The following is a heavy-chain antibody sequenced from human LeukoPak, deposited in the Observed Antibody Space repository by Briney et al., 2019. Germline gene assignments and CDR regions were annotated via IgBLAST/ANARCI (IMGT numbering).Heavy chain of an antibody. CDR3: ARDRSAGMRWSLYYYGMDV. D-gene: IGHD5-24*01. V-gene: IGHV6-1*01. J-gene: IGHJ6*02. Sequence: SQTLSLTCAISGDSVSSNSAAWNWIRQSPSRGLEWLGRTYYGSKWYNDYAVSVKSRITINPDTSKNQFSLQLNSVTPEDTAVYYCARDRSAGMRWSLYYYGMDVWGQGTTVTVSS. CDR2: TYYGSKWYN. CDR1: GDSVSSNSAA.